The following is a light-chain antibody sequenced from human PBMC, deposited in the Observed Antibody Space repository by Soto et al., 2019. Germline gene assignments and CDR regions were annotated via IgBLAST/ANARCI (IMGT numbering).Light chain of an antibody. CDR2: GAS. CDR1: QSVSNNY. CDR3: QQYVTSPPGT. V-gene: IGKV3-20*01. Sequence: IVLTQSPGTLSLSPGERATLSCRASQSVSNNYLAWYQQKPGQAPRLLIYGASSRATGIPERFSGSGSGTDFTLTISRLEPGDFAVYYCQQYVTSPPGTFGQGTKVEIK. J-gene: IGKJ1*01.